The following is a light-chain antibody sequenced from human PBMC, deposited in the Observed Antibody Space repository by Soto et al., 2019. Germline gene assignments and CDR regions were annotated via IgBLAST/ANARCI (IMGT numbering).Light chain of an antibody. Sequence: EIVLTQSPATLSLSPGERATLSCRASQSVSSCFAWYHQKPGQAPRLLIYDASNRATGIPARFSGSGSGTDFTLTISSLEPEDFAVYYCQQRSNWPPFTFGPGTKVDIK. V-gene: IGKV3-11*01. CDR3: QQRSNWPPFT. J-gene: IGKJ3*01. CDR2: DAS. CDR1: QSVSSC.